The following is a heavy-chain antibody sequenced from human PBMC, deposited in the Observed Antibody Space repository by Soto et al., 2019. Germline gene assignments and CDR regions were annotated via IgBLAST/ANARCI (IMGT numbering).Heavy chain of an antibody. D-gene: IGHD2-21*02. CDR1: GFTFSSYW. CDR2: INSDGSST. CDR3: ARDRAYCGGDCYSPDYYYGMDV. V-gene: IGHV3-74*01. J-gene: IGHJ6*02. Sequence: GGSLRLSCAASGFTFSSYWMHWVRRAPGKGLVWVSLINSDGSSTSYADSVKGRFTISRDNAKNTLYLQLNSLRAEDTAVYYCARDRAYCGGDCYSPDYYYGMDVWGQGTTVTVSS.